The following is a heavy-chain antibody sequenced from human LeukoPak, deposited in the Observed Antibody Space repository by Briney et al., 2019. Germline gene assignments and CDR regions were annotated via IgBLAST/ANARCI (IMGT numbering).Heavy chain of an antibody. J-gene: IGHJ4*02. CDR3: TREVSGSLYFDY. D-gene: IGHD1-26*01. Sequence: PGGSLRLSCAASGFTFRSYWMHWVRPAPGKGLVWGSRINIDGSSGSYADSVEGRFTISRDNAKNTVYLQMNSLRAEDTAVYYCTREVSGSLYFDYWGQGTLVTVSS. CDR1: GFTFRSYW. CDR2: INIDGSSG. V-gene: IGHV3-74*01.